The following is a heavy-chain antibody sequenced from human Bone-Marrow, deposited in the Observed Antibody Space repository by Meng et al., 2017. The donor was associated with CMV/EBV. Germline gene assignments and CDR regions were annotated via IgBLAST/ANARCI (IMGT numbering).Heavy chain of an antibody. J-gene: IGHJ6*02. CDR3: ARILEWSEGHNYGMEV. CDR2: INRGGSA. V-gene: IGHV4-34*01. D-gene: IGHD3-3*01. Sequence: GSLRLSCTVHGGSFSGYYWSWIRQLPGKGLECIGEINRGGSANYSPSLKRRLTITVDTSKNKFSLKMSSVTAADPAVYYCARILEWSEGHNYGMEVWGQGNTVTVSS. CDR1: GGSFSGYY.